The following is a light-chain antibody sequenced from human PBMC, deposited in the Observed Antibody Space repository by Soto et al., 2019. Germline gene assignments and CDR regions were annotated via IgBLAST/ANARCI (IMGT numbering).Light chain of an antibody. Sequence: AIEMTQSPSSLSASVGDRVTITCRASQGIGSDLAWYQQRPGRAPKLLIYAVSSLQNGVPSRFRSSGSGTYFTLTISSLQPEDFSTYYCLQNYSYLTFGGGTKVEIK. J-gene: IGKJ4*01. CDR2: AVS. CDR1: QGIGSD. V-gene: IGKV1-6*01. CDR3: LQNYSYLT.